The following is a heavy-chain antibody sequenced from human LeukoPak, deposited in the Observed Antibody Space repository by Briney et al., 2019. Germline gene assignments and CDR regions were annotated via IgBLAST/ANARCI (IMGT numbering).Heavy chain of an antibody. V-gene: IGHV3-7*01. D-gene: IGHD6-25*01. J-gene: IGHJ6*02. Sequence: PGGSLRLSCAASGFTFSTYWMSWVRQAPVKGLEWVANIKQDGSERYYLDSVKGRFTISRDNAKNSLYVQMNSLRAEDTAVYYCARYQGGGWDVWGQGTTVTVSS. CDR1: GFTFSTYW. CDR2: IKQDGSER. CDR3: ARYQGGGWDV.